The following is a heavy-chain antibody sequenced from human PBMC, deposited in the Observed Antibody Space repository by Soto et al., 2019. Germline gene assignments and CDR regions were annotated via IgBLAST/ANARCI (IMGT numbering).Heavy chain of an antibody. CDR1: GGTFSNYA. Sequence: QVQLVQSGAEVKKPGSSVKVSCKASGGTFSNYAITWVRQAPGQGLEWMGGIIPFFVTANYAQKFQGRVTXTXXXSXRTAYMELSSLTSEDTAVYFCARETAGVTAAMRGGYYYGMDVWGQGTTVTVSS. J-gene: IGHJ6*02. D-gene: IGHD2-2*01. CDR2: IIPFFVTA. V-gene: IGHV1-69*05. CDR3: ARETAGVTAAMRGGYYYGMDV.